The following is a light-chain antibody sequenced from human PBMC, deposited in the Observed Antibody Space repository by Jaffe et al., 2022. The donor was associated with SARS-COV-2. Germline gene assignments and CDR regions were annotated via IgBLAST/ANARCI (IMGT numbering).Light chain of an antibody. V-gene: IGLV2-14*01. CDR1: SSDIGGYNY. CDR3: SSYTRSSTLV. J-gene: IGLJ3*02. CDR2: DVG. Sequence: QSALTQPASVSGSPGQSITISCTGTSSDIGGYNYVSWYQQNPGQAPKLMIYDVGSRPSGVSNRFSGSKSGNTASLTISGLQAEDEADYYCSSYTRSSTLVFGGGTKLTVL.